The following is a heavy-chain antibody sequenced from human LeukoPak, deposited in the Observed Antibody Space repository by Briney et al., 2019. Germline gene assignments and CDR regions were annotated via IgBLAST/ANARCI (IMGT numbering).Heavy chain of an antibody. V-gene: IGHV3-30-3*01. D-gene: IGHD3-3*01. J-gene: IGHJ6*02. CDR1: GLTFSSYA. Sequence: PGRSLRLSCAASGLTFSSYAMHWVRQAPGKGLEWVAVISYDGSNKYYADSVKGRFTISRDNSKNTLYLQMNSLRAEDTAVYYCARGFLEWLLSYGMDVWGQGTTVTVSS. CDR3: ARGFLEWLLSYGMDV. CDR2: ISYDGSNK.